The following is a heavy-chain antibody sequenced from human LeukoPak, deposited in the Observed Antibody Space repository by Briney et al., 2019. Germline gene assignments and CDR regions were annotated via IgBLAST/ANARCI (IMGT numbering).Heavy chain of an antibody. Sequence: GGSLRLSCAASGFTFSSYEMNWVRQAPGKGLEWVSYISSSGSTIYYADSVKGRFTISRDNAKNSLYLQMNSLRAEDTAVYYCARDKRYSYGLRYFDYWGQGTLVTVSS. CDR3: ARDKRYSYGLRYFDY. CDR2: ISSSGSTI. V-gene: IGHV3-48*03. D-gene: IGHD5-18*01. J-gene: IGHJ4*02. CDR1: GFTFSSYE.